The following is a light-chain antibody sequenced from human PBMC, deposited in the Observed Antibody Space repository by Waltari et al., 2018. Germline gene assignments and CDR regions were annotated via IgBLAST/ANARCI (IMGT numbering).Light chain of an antibody. CDR2: DAS. Sequence: EIVLTQSPATLSLSPGERATLSCRASQSVSNLLAWYQQKPGQAPRLLVYDASNRATGIPARFSGSGSGTDFTLTIGSLEPEDFAVYYCQQRSNWSPALTFGGGTKVDIK. J-gene: IGKJ4*01. V-gene: IGKV3-11*01. CDR1: QSVSNL. CDR3: QQRSNWSPALT.